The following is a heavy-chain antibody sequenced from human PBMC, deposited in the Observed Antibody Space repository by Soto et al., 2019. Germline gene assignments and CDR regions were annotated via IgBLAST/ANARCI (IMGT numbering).Heavy chain of an antibody. CDR2: IYYRGST. Sequence: SETLSLTCTVSGGSISSYCWSWIRQPPGKGLEWIGYIYYRGSTNYNPSLKSRVTISVDTSKNQFSLKLSSVTAADTAVYYCARTTVSKGYYYYYGMDVWGQGTTVTVSS. J-gene: IGHJ6*02. CDR3: ARTTVSKGYYYYYGMDV. D-gene: IGHD4-4*01. V-gene: IGHV4-59*01. CDR1: GGSISSYC.